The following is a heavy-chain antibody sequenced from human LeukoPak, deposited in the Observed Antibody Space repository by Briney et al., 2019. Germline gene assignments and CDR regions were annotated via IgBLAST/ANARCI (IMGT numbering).Heavy chain of an antibody. Sequence: PSETLSLTCTVSGGSLGGGRFYWSWIRQSAGKGLEWIGRVYFSGSTNSNPSLKSRATISVDMSRNQFSLKLTSVTAADTAVYYCARGPIIAGGSLFHYWGQGTLITVSS. CDR1: GGSLGGGRFY. J-gene: IGHJ4*02. CDR3: ARGPIIAGGSLFHY. D-gene: IGHD1-26*01. V-gene: IGHV4-61*02. CDR2: VYFSGST.